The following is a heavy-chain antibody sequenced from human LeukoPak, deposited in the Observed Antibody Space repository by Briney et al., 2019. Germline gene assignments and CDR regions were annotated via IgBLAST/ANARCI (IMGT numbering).Heavy chain of an antibody. Sequence: GGSLRLPCAVSGSTFSKYIMSWVRQAPGKGLEWVSGISDNGVYTAYAGSVEGRFTISRDNSKNTLYMQMNSLRAEDTAIYYCAKWGADKVEWRHYVDSWGQGTLVIVSS. J-gene: IGHJ4*02. V-gene: IGHV3-23*01. CDR1: GSTFSKYI. CDR3: AKWGADKVEWRHYVDS. D-gene: IGHD3-16*01. CDR2: ISDNGVYT.